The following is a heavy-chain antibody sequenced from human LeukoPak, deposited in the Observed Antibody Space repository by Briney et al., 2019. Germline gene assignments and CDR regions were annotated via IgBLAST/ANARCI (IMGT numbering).Heavy chain of an antibody. D-gene: IGHD6-13*01. Sequence: PSETLSLTCTVSGGSISSYYWSWIRQPPGKGLEWIGYIYYSGSTNYNPSLKSRVTISVDTSKNQFSLKLSSVTAADTAVYYCARKGIAAAGEIDPWGQGTLVTVSS. V-gene: IGHV4-59*01. CDR1: GGSISSYY. J-gene: IGHJ5*02. CDR3: ARKGIAAAGEIDP. CDR2: IYYSGST.